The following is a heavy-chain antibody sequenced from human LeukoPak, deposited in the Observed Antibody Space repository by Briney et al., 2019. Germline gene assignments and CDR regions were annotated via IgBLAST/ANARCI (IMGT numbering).Heavy chain of an antibody. Sequence: AASVTVSCTASGYTFTGYYVHWVRQAPGQGLEWMGRINPNSGDTNYAQKFQGRVTMTRDTSTSTVYMELSSLRSEDTAVYYCARTYGSLDYWGQGTLVTVSS. V-gene: IGHV1-2*06. J-gene: IGHJ4*02. D-gene: IGHD6-13*01. CDR3: ARTYGSLDY. CDR1: GYTFTGYY. CDR2: INPNSGDT.